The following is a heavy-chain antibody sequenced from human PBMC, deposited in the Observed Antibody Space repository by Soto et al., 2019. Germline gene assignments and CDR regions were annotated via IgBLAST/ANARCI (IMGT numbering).Heavy chain of an antibody. V-gene: IGHV1-18*01. Sequence: ASVKVSCKASGYTFTSYGIIWVRQAPGQGLEWMGWISAYNGNTNYAQKLQGRVTMTTDTSTSTAYMELSSLRSEDTAVYYCARQNRGLRFLEWLPTVGAYYYYGMDVWGQGTTVTVS. D-gene: IGHD3-3*01. CDR1: GYTFTSYG. CDR2: ISAYNGNT. J-gene: IGHJ6*02. CDR3: ARQNRGLRFLEWLPTVGAYYYYGMDV.